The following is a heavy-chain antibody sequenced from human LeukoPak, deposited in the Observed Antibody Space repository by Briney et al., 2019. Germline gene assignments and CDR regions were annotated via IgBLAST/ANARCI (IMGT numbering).Heavy chain of an antibody. D-gene: IGHD1-1*01. CDR1: GGSISSSSYY. V-gene: IGHV4-39*01. J-gene: IGHJ6*02. CDR3: ARLFAGTTYHYYGMDV. Sequence: KPSETLSLTCTVSGGSISSSSYYWGWVRQSPGKGLEWIGTIHYSGSTYYHPSLKSRVTISVDTSKNQFSLNLSSVTAADTAVYYCARLFAGTTYHYYGMDVWGQGTTVTVSS. CDR2: IHYSGST.